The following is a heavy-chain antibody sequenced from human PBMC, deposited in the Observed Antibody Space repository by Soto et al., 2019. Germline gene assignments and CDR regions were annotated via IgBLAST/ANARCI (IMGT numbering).Heavy chain of an antibody. CDR3: ARDYYDNPPYGMDV. CDR1: GFTFSSYA. D-gene: IGHD3-22*01. V-gene: IGHV3-30-3*01. J-gene: IGHJ6*02. CDR2: ISYDGSNK. Sequence: GSLRLSCATSGFTFSSYAMHWVRQAPGKGLEWVAVISYDGSNKYYADSVKGRFTISRDNSKNTLYLQMNSLRAEDTAVYYCARDYYDNPPYGMDVWGQGTTVTVSS.